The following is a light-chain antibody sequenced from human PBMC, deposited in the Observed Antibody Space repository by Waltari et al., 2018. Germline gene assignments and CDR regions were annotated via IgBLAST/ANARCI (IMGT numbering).Light chain of an antibody. J-gene: IGLJ2*01. V-gene: IGLV2-18*02. CDR3: SSYTSSSTLV. CDR2: EVS. CDR1: RSDVGGYNR. Sequence: QSALTQPSSVSGSPGQSVTISCTGTRSDVGGYNRVPWYQQPPGTAPKLIIYEVSDRPSGVPDRFSGSKSDNTASLTISGLQAEDEADYYCSSYTSSSTLVFGGGTKLTVL.